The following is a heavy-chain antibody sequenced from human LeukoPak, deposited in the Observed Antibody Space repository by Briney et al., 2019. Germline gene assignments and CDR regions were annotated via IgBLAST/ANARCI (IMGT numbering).Heavy chain of an antibody. CDR1: GGSFSGYY. D-gene: IGHD2-2*01. V-gene: IGHV4-34*01. CDR3: ARGAIRWVVVPAAQTNWFDP. Sequence: SETLSLTCAVCGGSFSGYYWSWIRQPPGKGLEWIGEINHSGSTNYNPSLKSRVTISVDTSKNQFSLKLSSVTAADTAVYYCARGAIRWVVVPAAQTNWFDPWGQGTLVTVSS. J-gene: IGHJ5*02. CDR2: INHSGST.